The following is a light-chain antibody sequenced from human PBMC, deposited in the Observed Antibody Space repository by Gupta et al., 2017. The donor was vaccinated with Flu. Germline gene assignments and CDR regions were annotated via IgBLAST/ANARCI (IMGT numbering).Light chain of an antibody. CDR1: QSCWDRSNNSKY. V-gene: IGKV4-1*01. J-gene: IGKJ1*01. Sequence: QTVILNEKSSQSCWDRSNNSKYLAWYQQKPGQPPKLLIYVASTRETGVPDRFSGSGSGTEFTLTISSRQSEDVAVYYCQQELNSPDTFGQGTKVEIK. CDR2: VAS. CDR3: QQELNSPDT.